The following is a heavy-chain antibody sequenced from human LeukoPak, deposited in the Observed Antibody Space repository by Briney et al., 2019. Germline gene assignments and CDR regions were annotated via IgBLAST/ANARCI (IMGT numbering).Heavy chain of an antibody. CDR3: ARDYRLTQIQY. V-gene: IGHV4-4*07. CDR1: GGSISSYY. Sequence: SETLSLTCTVSGGSISSYYWSWIRQPAGKGLEWIGRIYTSGSTYYNPSLKSRVTISVDTSKNQFSLRLSSVTAADTAVYYCARDYRLTQIQYWGQGTLVTVSS. D-gene: IGHD1-26*01. CDR2: IYTSGST. J-gene: IGHJ1*01.